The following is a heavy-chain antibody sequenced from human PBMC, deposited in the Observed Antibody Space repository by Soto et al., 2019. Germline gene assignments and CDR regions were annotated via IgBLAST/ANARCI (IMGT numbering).Heavy chain of an antibody. Sequence: GGSLSLSCAASGFTFSSYAVSWVRQAPGKGLEWVSAISGSGGSTYYADSVKCRFTISRDNSKNTLYLQMNSLRAEDTAVYYCAKDPDFWSGYKSYYFDYWGQGTLVTVSS. J-gene: IGHJ4*02. V-gene: IGHV3-23*01. D-gene: IGHD3-3*01. CDR2: ISGSGGST. CDR3: AKDPDFWSGYKSYYFDY. CDR1: GFTFSSYA.